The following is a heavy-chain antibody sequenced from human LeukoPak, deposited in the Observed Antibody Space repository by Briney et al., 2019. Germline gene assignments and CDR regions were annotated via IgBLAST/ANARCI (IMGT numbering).Heavy chain of an antibody. D-gene: IGHD3-3*01. CDR3: ARERQNKDFWSGGDY. V-gene: IGHV3-48*04. CDR2: ISSRSSTI. J-gene: IGHJ4*02. CDR1: GFSFSSYS. Sequence: GGSLRLSCAASGFSFSSYSMNWVRQAPGKGLEWVSFISSRSSTIYYADSVKGRFTISRDNAKNSLSLQMNTLRPEDTAVYYCARERQNKDFWSGGDYWGQGALVTVSS.